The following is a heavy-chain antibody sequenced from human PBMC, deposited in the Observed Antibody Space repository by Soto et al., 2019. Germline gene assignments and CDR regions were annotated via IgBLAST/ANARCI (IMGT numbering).Heavy chain of an antibody. CDR1: GFTFSSYA. CDR2: ISGSGGST. J-gene: IGHJ4*02. V-gene: IGHV3-23*01. D-gene: IGHD3-3*01. CDR3: AKGSPYYDFWSGYYVLDY. Sequence: GGSLRLSCAASGFTFSSYAMSWVRQAPGTGLEWVSAISGSGGSTYYADSVKGRFTISRDNSKNTLYLQMNSLRAEDTAVYYCAKGSPYYDFWSGYYVLDYWGQGTLVTVSS.